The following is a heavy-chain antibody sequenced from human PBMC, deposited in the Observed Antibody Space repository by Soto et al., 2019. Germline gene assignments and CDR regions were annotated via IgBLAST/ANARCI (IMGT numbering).Heavy chain of an antibody. CDR3: ARGNEVVDGEYYFDY. CDR2: ISYDGSNK. CDR1: GFTFSSYA. J-gene: IGHJ4*02. V-gene: IGHV3-30-3*01. D-gene: IGHD2-15*01. Sequence: QVQLVESGGGVVQPGRSLRLSCAASGFTFSSYAMHWVRQAPGKGLEWVAVISYDGSNKYYADSVKGRFTISRDNSKNTLYLQMNSLRAEDTAVYYCARGNEVVDGEYYFDYWGQGTLVTVSS.